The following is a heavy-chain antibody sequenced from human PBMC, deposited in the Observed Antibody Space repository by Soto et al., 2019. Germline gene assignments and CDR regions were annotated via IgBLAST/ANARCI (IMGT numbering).Heavy chain of an antibody. CDR1: GGSIISGY. CDR3: AGLRGYAGSPIDY. CDR2: ISYSGNT. J-gene: IGHJ4*02. V-gene: IGHV4-59*01. D-gene: IGHD2-15*01. Sequence: SETLSLTCTVSGGSIISGYWSWIRQPPGKGLEWIGYISYSGNTNYNPSLKSRVTMSVDTPKNQFSLRPSSVTTADTAVYYCAGLRGYAGSPIDYWGQGTLVTVSS.